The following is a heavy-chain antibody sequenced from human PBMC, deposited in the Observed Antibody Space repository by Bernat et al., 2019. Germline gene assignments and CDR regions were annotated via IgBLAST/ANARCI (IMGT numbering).Heavy chain of an antibody. J-gene: IGHJ6*03. CDR1: GGSVSITSSY. CDR2: VYYSGTT. D-gene: IGHD4-17*01. V-gene: IGHV4-39*01. CDR3: ARRGGVTTDYYYVDV. Sequence: QMQLEESGPGLLKPSETLSLNCSVSGGSVSITSSYWGWVRQPPGEGLEGIGTVYYSGTTNYNPSLRSRATISVDTSKNQFSLKLSSVTATDTAVYYCARRGGVTTDYYYVDVWGKGTPVIVS.